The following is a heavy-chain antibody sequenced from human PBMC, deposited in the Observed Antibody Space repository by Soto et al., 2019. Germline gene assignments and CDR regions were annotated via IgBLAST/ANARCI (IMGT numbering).Heavy chain of an antibody. CDR1: GFTLSSYS. CDR3: ARMFGFSYGPANRGMDV. J-gene: IGHJ6*02. V-gene: IGHV3-30*04. CDR2: ISSDGTEK. Sequence: QVQLVESGGGVAQPGRSLRLFCAASGFTLSSYSLHWVRQSPGRGLEWVAAISSDGTEKHYADSVKGRFTISRDNSKHTLSLQLNSLRTDDTAVYYCARMFGFSYGPANRGMDVWGQGTTVTVSS. D-gene: IGHD5-18*01.